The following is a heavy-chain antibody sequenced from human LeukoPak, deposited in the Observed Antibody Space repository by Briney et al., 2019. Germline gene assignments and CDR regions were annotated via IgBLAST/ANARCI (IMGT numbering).Heavy chain of an antibody. J-gene: IGHJ1*01. V-gene: IGHV3-23*01. CDR2: ITGSGATT. Sequence: GGSLRLSCAASGFTFRNYAVVWVRQAPGKGLAWVSAITGSGATTYYADSVRGRFTIYRDNSKNTLYLQMNSLRGEDTAVYYCGKDPNGDYVGAFDFQRWGQGTLVTVSS. CDR1: GFTFRNYA. CDR3: GKDPNGDYVGAFDFQR. D-gene: IGHD4-17*01.